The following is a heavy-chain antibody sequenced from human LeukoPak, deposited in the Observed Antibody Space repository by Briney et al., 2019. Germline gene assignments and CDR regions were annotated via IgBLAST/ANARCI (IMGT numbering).Heavy chain of an antibody. CDR3: AKDPMYYYDSSGHSDY. Sequence: HPGGSLRLSCAASGFTFSSYGMHWVRQAPGKGLEWVAVISYDRSNKYYADSVKGRFTISRDNSKNTLYLQMNSLRAEDTAVYYCAKDPMYYYDSSGHSDYWGQGTLVTVSS. V-gene: IGHV3-30*18. CDR1: GFTFSSYG. J-gene: IGHJ4*02. D-gene: IGHD3-22*01. CDR2: ISYDRSNK.